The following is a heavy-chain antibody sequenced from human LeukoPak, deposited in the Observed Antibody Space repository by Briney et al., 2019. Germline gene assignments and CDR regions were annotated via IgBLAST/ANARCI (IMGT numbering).Heavy chain of an antibody. D-gene: IGHD3-22*01. CDR1: GFTFSNYS. Sequence: GGSLRLSCAASGFTFSNYSMNWVRQAPGKGPEWVSSISSSSSYIYYADSVKGRFTISRDHAKNSLFLQMNSLRAEDTAVYYCARGRRSSGYSSPDYWGQGTLVTVSS. J-gene: IGHJ4*02. V-gene: IGHV3-21*01. CDR3: ARGRRSSGYSSPDY. CDR2: ISSSSSYI.